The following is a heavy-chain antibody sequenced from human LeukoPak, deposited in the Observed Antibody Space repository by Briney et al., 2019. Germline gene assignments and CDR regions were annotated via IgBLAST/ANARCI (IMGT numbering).Heavy chain of an antibody. Sequence: PGGSLRLSCAASGFTFSTYWMHWVRQAPGKGLVWVSRTNSDGSRTIYADSVKGRFTISRDNAKNTLYLQMNSLRAEDTAVYYCAKGGYTYGGRLFDYWGQGTLVTVSS. D-gene: IGHD5-18*01. CDR3: AKGGYTYGGRLFDY. CDR2: TNSDGSRT. V-gene: IGHV3-74*01. CDR1: GFTFSTYW. J-gene: IGHJ4*02.